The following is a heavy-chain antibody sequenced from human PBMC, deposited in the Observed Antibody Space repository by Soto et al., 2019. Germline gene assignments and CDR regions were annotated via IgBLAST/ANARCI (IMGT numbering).Heavy chain of an antibody. J-gene: IGHJ6*02. V-gene: IGHV1-24*01. CDR3: ATTHSGSYYGYYYYGMDV. Sequence: ASVKVSCKVSGYTLTELSMHWVRQAPGKGLEWMGGFDPEDGETIYAQKFQGRVTMTEDTSTDTAYMELSSLRSGDTAVYYCATTHSGSYYGYYYYGMDVWGQGTTVTVSS. D-gene: IGHD1-26*01. CDR2: FDPEDGET. CDR1: GYTLTELS.